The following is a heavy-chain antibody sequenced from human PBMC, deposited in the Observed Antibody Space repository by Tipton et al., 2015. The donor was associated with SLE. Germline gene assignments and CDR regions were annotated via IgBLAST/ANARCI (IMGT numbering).Heavy chain of an antibody. J-gene: IGHJ4*02. D-gene: IGHD6-19*01. CDR2: IYYSGST. CDR3: ARQKSSGYYFDY. CDR1: GGSLSSSSYY. V-gene: IGHV4-39*01. Sequence: TLSLTCTVSGGSLSSSSYYWGWIRQTPGKGLEWVGSIYYSGSTYYNPSLKSRVTISVDTSKNQFSLKLSSVTAADTAVYYCARQKSSGYYFDYWGQGTLVTVSS.